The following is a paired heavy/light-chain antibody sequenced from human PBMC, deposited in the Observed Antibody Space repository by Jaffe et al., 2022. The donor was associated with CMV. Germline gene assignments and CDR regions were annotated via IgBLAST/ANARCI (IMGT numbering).Heavy chain of an antibody. V-gene: IGHV4-39*01. CDR2: MHSSGRT. CDR1: DVHITRSSFF. D-gene: IGHD3-10*01. J-gene: IGHJ4*02. Sequence: QLRLQESGPGLVKPSETLSLTCSVSDVHITRSSFFWGWIRQPPGKGLEWIGCMHSSGRTYYIPSFKSRVTISADTSKNQFSLELRSVTAADTAVYYCASLDGEESNYGNGHWGQGTLVTVYS. CDR3: ASLDGEESNYGNGH.
Light chain of an antibody. CDR2: SNN. J-gene: IGLJ3*02. CDR3: AAWDDNLNGWV. CDR1: TSNVGSNT. Sequence: QSVLTQPPSASGAPGQSVTISCSGSTSNVGSNTVNWFQQVPGTAPKVFVYSNNQRPSGVPDRVSGSKSGTSASLAISGLRSEDEADYYCAAWDDNLNGWVFGGGTKLTV. V-gene: IGLV1-44*01.